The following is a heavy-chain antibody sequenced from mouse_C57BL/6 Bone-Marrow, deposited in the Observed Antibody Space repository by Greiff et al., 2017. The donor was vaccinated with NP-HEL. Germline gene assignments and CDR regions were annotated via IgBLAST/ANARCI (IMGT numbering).Heavy chain of an antibody. V-gene: IGHV14-4*01. CDR2: IDPENGDT. J-gene: IGHJ4*01. CDR1: GFNIKDDY. Sequence: VQLQQSGAELVRPGASVKLSCTASGFNIKDDYMHWVKQRPEQGLEWIGWIDPENGDTEYASKFQGKATITADTSSNTAYLQLSSLTSEDTAVYYCTTELTTVRGQGTSGTVSS. CDR3: TTELTTV. D-gene: IGHD1-1*01.